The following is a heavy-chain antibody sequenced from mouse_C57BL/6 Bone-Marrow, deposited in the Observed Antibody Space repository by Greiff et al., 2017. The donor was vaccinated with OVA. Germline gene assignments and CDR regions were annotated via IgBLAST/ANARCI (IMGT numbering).Heavy chain of an antibody. CDR3: ARNGGLYYGNYLFAY. J-gene: IGHJ3*01. CDR2: IYPGSGST. V-gene: IGHV1-55*01. Sequence: QVQLQQPGAELVKPGASVTMSCKASGYTFTSYWITWVKQRPGQGLEWIGDIYPGSGSTNYNEKFKSKATLTVDTSSSTAYMQLSSLTSEDSAVYYCARNGGLYYGNYLFAYWGQGTLVTVSA. CDR1: GYTFTSYW. D-gene: IGHD2-1*01.